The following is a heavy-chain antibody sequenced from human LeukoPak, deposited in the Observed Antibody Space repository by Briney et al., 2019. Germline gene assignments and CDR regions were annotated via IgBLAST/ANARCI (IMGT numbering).Heavy chain of an antibody. Sequence: PGGSLRLSCAASGFIFSSYEMNWVRQAPGKGLEWVSYISSSGSSIYYADPVKGRFTISRDNAKNSLYLQMNSLRAEDTAVYYCARVRSRYYPFDYWGQGTLVTVSS. V-gene: IGHV3-48*03. CDR1: GFIFSSYE. D-gene: IGHD1-26*01. J-gene: IGHJ4*02. CDR3: ARVRSRYYPFDY. CDR2: ISSSGSSI.